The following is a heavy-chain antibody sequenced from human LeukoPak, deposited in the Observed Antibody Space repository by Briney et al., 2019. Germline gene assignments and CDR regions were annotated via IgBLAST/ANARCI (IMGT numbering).Heavy chain of an antibody. J-gene: IGHJ4*02. CDR3: ARGSYYIVY. CDR1: GGSISSSSYY. Sequence: PSETLSLTCTVSGGSISSSSYYWGSIRQPPGKGLECSGSIYYSGSTYYNPSLTSRVTISVDTSKNQFSLKLSSVTVADTAEYYCARGSYYIVYWGQGTLVTVSS. CDR2: IYYSGST. D-gene: IGHD2-15*01. V-gene: IGHV4-39*07.